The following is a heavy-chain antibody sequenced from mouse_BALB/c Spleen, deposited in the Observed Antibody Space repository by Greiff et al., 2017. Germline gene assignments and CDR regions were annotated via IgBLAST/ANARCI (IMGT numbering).Heavy chain of an antibody. CDR1: GFTFSDYY. CDR2: ISDGGSYT. CDR3: ARPYRYEEAWFAY. Sequence: EVNVVESGGGLVKPGGSLKLSCAASGFTFSDYYMYWVRQTPEKRLEWVATISDGGSYTYYPDSVKGRFTISRDNAKNNLYLQMSSLKSEDTAMYYCARPYRYEEAWFAYWGQGTLVTVSA. D-gene: IGHD2-14*01. J-gene: IGHJ3*01. V-gene: IGHV5-4*02.